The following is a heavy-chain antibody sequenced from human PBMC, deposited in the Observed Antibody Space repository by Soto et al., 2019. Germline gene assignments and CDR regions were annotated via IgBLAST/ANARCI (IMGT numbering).Heavy chain of an antibody. CDR3: ARDCSGGSCYPGMDV. Sequence: GGSLRLSCGASGFTFSSYTMNWVRQAPGKGLEWVSSISSSSYIFYADSVRGRFTISRDNAKNSLYLQINSLRAEDAAVYYCARDCSGGSCYPGMDVWGQGTTVTVSS. J-gene: IGHJ6*02. V-gene: IGHV3-21*01. D-gene: IGHD2-15*01. CDR2: ISSSSYI. CDR1: GFTFSSYT.